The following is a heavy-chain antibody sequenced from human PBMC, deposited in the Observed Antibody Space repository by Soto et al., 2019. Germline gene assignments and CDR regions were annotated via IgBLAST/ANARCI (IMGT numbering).Heavy chain of an antibody. V-gene: IGHV5-51*01. Sequence: GESLKISCKGSGYSFTSYWIGWVRQMPGKGLEWMGVIYPGDSDTRYSPSFQGQVTISADKSISTAYLQWSSLKASDTAMYYCARLSYDILTGYYQGDYFDYWGQGTLVTVSS. J-gene: IGHJ4*02. CDR1: GYSFTSYW. CDR2: IYPGDSDT. CDR3: ARLSYDILTGYYQGDYFDY. D-gene: IGHD3-9*01.